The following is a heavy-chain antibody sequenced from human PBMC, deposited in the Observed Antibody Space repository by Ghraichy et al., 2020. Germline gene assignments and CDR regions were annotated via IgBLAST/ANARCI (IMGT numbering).Heavy chain of an antibody. V-gene: IGHV3-23*01. Sequence: GGSLRLSCAASGFTFSSYAMSWVRQAPGKGLEWVSAISGSGGSTYYADSVKGRFTISRDNSKNTLYLQMNSLRAEDTAVYYCAKFGGYKQILLSGSSHFDYWGQGTLVTVSS. CDR3: AKFGGYKQILLSGSSHFDY. CDR2: ISGSGGST. CDR1: GFTFSSYA. D-gene: IGHD1-26*01. J-gene: IGHJ4*02.